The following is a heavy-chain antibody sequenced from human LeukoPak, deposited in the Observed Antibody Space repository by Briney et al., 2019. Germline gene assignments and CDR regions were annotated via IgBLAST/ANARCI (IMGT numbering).Heavy chain of an antibody. J-gene: IGHJ3*02. D-gene: IGHD3-22*01. CDR1: GGTFSSYA. CDR3: ARNLYYDSSGYWLPDAFDI. CDR2: IIPIFGTA. V-gene: IGHV1-69*13. Sequence: SVKVSCKASGGTFSSYAISWVRQAPGQEREWMGGIIPIFGTANYAQRFQGRVTITADESTSTAYMELSSLRSEDTAVYYCARNLYYDSSGYWLPDAFDIWGQGTMVTVSS.